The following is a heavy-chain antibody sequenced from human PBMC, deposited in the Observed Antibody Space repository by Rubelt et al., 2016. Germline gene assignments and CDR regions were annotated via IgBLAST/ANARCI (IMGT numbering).Heavy chain of an antibody. CDR2: RSKANSYAT. D-gene: IGHD6-19*01. CDR3: TSGLRAANIKGIAVAGLIWFDP. V-gene: IGHV3-73*01. J-gene: IGHJ5*02. Sequence: RSKANSYATAYAASVKGRFTISRDDSKNTAYLQMNSLKTEDTAVYYCTSGLRAANIKGIAVAGLIWFDPWGQGTLVTVSS.